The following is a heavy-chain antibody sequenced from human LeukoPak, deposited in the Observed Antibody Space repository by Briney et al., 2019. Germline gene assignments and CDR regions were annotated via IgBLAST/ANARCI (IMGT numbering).Heavy chain of an antibody. J-gene: IGHJ3*02. V-gene: IGHV4-34*01. CDR3: ARFTIFGVVFASEDAFDI. CDR2: INHSGST. D-gene: IGHD3-3*01. CDR1: GGSFNGYY. Sequence: PSETLSLACAVHGGSFNGYYWSWIRQPPGKGLEWIGEINHSGSTNYNPSLKSRVTISVDTSKNQFSLKLSSVTAADTAVYYCARFTIFGVVFASEDAFDIWGQGTMVTVSS.